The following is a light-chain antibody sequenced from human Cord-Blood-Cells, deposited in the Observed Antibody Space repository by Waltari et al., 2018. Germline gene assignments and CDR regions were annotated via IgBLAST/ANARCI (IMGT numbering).Light chain of an antibody. V-gene: IGLV1-40*01. CDR1: SSNIGAGYD. Sequence: QSVLTQPPSVSGAPGQRVTISCTGSSSNIGAGYDVHWYQQLPGTAPKLLLYGNSNRPAGFPDRFSGSKSGTSAALAITGLQAEDEADYYCQSYDSSLSGYVFGTGTKVTVL. J-gene: IGLJ1*01. CDR2: GNS. CDR3: QSYDSSLSGYV.